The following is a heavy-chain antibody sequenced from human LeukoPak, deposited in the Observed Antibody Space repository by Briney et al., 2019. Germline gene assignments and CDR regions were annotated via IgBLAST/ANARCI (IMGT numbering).Heavy chain of an antibody. J-gene: IGHJ6*02. CDR3: ARRVVYYYYGMDV. V-gene: IGHV1-2*02. CDR2: INPNSGGA. D-gene: IGHD3-3*01. CDR1: GYSFTGYY. Sequence: GASVKVSCKASGYSFTGYYIHWVRQGPGQGLEWMGWINPNSGGANYAQKFQGRVTMARDTSISTAYMELTRLNSDDTAVYYCARRVVYYYYGMDVWGQGSTVTVSS.